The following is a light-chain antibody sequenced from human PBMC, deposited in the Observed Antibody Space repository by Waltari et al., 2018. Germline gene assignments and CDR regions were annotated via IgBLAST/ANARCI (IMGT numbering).Light chain of an antibody. CDR2: DVS. V-gene: IGKV1-33*01. Sequence: DIQMTQSPSSLSASVGDRVTITCQASHQDAHYLNWYQQKPGKAPKLLIYDVSNLQSGVPSRFSGTGSGTKFTFTISALQADDIGTYYCQQYESLPLTFGGGTKVEIK. CDR1: HQDAHY. CDR3: QQYESLPLT. J-gene: IGKJ4*01.